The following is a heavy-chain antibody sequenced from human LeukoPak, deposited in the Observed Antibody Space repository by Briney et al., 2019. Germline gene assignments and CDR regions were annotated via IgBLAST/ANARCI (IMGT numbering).Heavy chain of an antibody. V-gene: IGHV4-31*03. Sequence: SETMSLACTVSAASISSGGYYWSWIRQHPGKGLEWIGYIYYSGTTYYNPSLKSRVTISVDTSKNQFSLKLSSVTAADTAVYYCARVAASGGYSYGKYYFDYWGQGTLVTVSS. D-gene: IGHD5-18*01. CDR2: IYYSGTT. CDR1: AASISSGGYY. J-gene: IGHJ4*02. CDR3: ARVAASGGYSYGKYYFDY.